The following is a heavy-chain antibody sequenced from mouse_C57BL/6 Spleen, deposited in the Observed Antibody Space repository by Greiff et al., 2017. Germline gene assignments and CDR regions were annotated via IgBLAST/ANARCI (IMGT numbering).Heavy chain of an antibody. CDR1: GYSITSGYD. Sequence: DVKLQESGPGMVKPSQSLSLTCTVTGYSITSGYDWHWIRHFPGNKLEWMGYISYSGSTNYNPSLKSRISITHDTSKNHFFLKLNSVTTEDTATYYCARGGLYYGYFDVWGTGTTVTVSS. J-gene: IGHJ1*03. D-gene: IGHD2-1*01. CDR2: ISYSGST. V-gene: IGHV3-1*01. CDR3: ARGGLYYGYFDV.